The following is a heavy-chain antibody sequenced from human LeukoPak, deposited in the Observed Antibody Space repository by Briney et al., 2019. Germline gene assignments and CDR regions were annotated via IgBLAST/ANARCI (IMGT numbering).Heavy chain of an antibody. D-gene: IGHD3-22*01. Sequence: SETLSLTCTVSGGSISSYYWSGIRQPAGKGLEWIGRIYTTGSTNYNPPLKTRVTISVDTSKNQFSLKLSSVTAADTAVYYCAKNYYDTYDAFDIWGQGTMVTVSS. V-gene: IGHV4-4*07. CDR1: GGSISSYY. CDR2: IYTTGST. CDR3: AKNYYDTYDAFDI. J-gene: IGHJ3*02.